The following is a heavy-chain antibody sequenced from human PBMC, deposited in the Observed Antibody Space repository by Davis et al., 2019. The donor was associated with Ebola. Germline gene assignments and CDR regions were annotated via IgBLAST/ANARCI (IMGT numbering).Heavy chain of an antibody. Sequence: GESLKISCAASGFTFSSYGMHWVRQAPGKGLKWVAVIWYDGSNKYYADSVKGRFTISRDNSKNTLYLQMNSLRAEDTAVYYCAREDYGDYFDYWGQGTLVTVSS. CDR2: IWYDGSNK. CDR3: AREDYGDYFDY. V-gene: IGHV3-33*01. J-gene: IGHJ4*02. CDR1: GFTFSSYG. D-gene: IGHD4-17*01.